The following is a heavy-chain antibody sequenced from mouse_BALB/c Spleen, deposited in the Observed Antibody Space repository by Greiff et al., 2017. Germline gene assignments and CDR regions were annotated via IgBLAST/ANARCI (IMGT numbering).Heavy chain of an antibody. J-gene: IGHJ2*01. V-gene: IGHV1S22*01. Sequence: LQQPGSELVRPGASVKLSCKASGYTFTSYWMNWVKQRNGQGLEWIGNIYPGSGSTNYDEKFKSKGTLTVDTSSSTAYMHLSSLTSEDSAVYYCTRSDYYGSRYSDYWGQGTTLTVSA. D-gene: IGHD1-1*01. CDR3: TRSDYYGSRYSDY. CDR1: GYTFTSYW. CDR2: IYPGSGST.